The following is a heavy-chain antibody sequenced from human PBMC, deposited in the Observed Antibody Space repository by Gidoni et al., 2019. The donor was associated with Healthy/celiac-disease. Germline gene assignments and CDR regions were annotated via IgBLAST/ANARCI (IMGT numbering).Heavy chain of an antibody. D-gene: IGHD3-22*01. CDR3: ARAQYYYDSSGYYPFDY. V-gene: IGHV1-69*01. J-gene: IGHJ4*02. CDR2: IIPIFGNA. CDR1: GGTFSRYA. Sequence: QVQLVQSGAEVKKPGSSVKVSCKASGGTFSRYAISWVRKYPGQGLGWMGGIIPIFGNAKHPTKFPGRVTITADESTSTAYMELSSLRSEDTAVYYCARAQYYYDSSGYYPFDYWGQGTLVTVSS.